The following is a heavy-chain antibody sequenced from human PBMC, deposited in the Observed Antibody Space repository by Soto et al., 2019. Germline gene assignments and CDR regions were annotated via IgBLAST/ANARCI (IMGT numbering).Heavy chain of an antibody. V-gene: IGHV3-15*01. CDR3: TTADYYGSGSHRSYYYYMAV. D-gene: IGHD3-10*01. J-gene: IGHJ6*03. Sequence: EVQLVESGGGLVKPGGSLRLSCAASGFTFSNAWMSWVRQAPGKGLEWVGRIKSKTDGGTTDYAAPVKGRFTISRDDSKNTLYLQMNSLKTEDTAVYYCTTADYYGSGSHRSYYYYMAVWGKGTTVTVSS. CDR1: GFTFSNAW. CDR2: IKSKTDGGTT.